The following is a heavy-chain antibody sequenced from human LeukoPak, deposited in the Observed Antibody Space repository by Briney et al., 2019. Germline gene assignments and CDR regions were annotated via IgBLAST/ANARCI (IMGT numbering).Heavy chain of an antibody. D-gene: IGHD3-16*01. CDR1: GFTFNSYA. V-gene: IGHV3-23*01. CDR3: ATQGGNFDY. CDR2: ISASGGST. Sequence: GGSLRLSCAASGFTFNSYAMSWVRQAPGKGLEWVSIISASGGSTYYADSVKGSFTISRDNSKNTLYLQMNSLRAEDTAVYYCATQGGNFDYWGQGTLVTVSS. J-gene: IGHJ4*02.